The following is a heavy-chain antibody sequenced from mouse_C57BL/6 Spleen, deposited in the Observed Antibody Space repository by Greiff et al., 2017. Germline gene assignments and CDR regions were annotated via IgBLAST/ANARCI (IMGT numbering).Heavy chain of an antibody. CDR3: ARLHYYDYVAFDY. CDR2: ISSGSSTI. Sequence: EVQLVESGGGLVKPGGSLKLSCAASGFTFSDYGMHWVRQAPEKGLEWVAYISSGSSTIYYADTVKGRFTISRDNAKNTLFLQMPSLRSEDTAMYYCARLHYYDYVAFDYWGQGTTLTVSS. J-gene: IGHJ2*01. D-gene: IGHD2-4*01. V-gene: IGHV5-17*01. CDR1: GFTFSDYG.